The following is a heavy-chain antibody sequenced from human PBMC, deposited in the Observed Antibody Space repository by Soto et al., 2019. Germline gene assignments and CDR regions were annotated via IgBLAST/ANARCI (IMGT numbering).Heavy chain of an antibody. D-gene: IGHD7-27*01. CDR1: GGSISSNYYC. CDR3: ARGPSGDKVDY. CDR2: IYNGGII. V-gene: IGHV4-30-4*01. J-gene: IGHJ4*02. Sequence: QVQLQESGPGLVKPSQTLSLTCTVSGGSISSNYYCWSWIRQSPDRGLEWIGHIYNGGIIYNNPSLASRITISVDTSKTQFSLDLNSVTAADTAVYYCARGPSGDKVDYWGQGILVTVSS.